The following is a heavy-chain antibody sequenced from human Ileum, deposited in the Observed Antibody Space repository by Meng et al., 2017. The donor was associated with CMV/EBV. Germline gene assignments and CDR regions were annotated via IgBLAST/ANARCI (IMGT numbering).Heavy chain of an antibody. CDR3: ARSQPNGGWPWTYHDY. Sequence: QVQLVQSGSELKKPGASVKVSCKASGYAFITYGMNWVRQAPGQGLEWMGWINTNTGNPTYAQGFTGRFVFSLDTSVSTAYLQISSLKAEDTAVYYCARSQPNGGWPWTYHDYWGQGTLVTVSS. J-gene: IGHJ4*01. D-gene: IGHD6-19*01. V-gene: IGHV7-4-1*02. CDR1: GYAFITYG. CDR2: INTNTGNP.